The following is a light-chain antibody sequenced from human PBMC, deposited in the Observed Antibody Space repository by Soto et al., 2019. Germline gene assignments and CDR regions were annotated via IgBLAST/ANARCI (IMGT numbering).Light chain of an antibody. CDR3: SSYTTSYTYV. V-gene: IGLV2-14*01. Sequence: QSALTQPASVSGSLGQSITISCTGSSSDIGAYNFVSWYQQQPRKAPKVIIYDVSKWPSGASSRFSGSKSGNTASLTISGLQAEDEADYYCSSYTTSYTYVFGTGTKLTVL. CDR1: SSDIGAYNF. CDR2: DVS. J-gene: IGLJ1*01.